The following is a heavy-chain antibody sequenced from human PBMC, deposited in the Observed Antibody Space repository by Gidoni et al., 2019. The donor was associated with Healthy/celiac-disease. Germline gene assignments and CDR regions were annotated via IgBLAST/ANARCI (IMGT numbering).Heavy chain of an antibody. CDR1: GFTFSSYA. Sequence: EVQLLESGGGLVQPGGSLRLSCAASGFTFSSYAMSWVRQAPGKGLEWVSAISGSGGSTYYADSVKGRFTISRDNSKNTLYLQMNSLRAEDTAVYYCAKEIGPGDFWSGYYFGYFDYWGQGTLVTVSS. CDR3: AKEIGPGDFWSGYYFGYFDY. J-gene: IGHJ4*02. CDR2: ISGSGGST. D-gene: IGHD3-3*01. V-gene: IGHV3-23*01.